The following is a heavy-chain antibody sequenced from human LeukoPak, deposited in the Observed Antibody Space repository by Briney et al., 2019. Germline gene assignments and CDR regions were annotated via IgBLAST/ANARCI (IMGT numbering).Heavy chain of an antibody. CDR3: ARDRTIVVVPAAKENWFDP. D-gene: IGHD2-2*01. V-gene: IGHV1-8*01. J-gene: IGHJ5*02. CDR1: GYTFTSYD. Sequence: ASVKVSCKASGYTFTSYDINWVRQATGQGLEWMGWMNPNSGNTGYAQKFQGRVTMTRNTSISTAYMELSSLRSEDTAVYYCARDRTIVVVPAAKENWFDPWGQGTLVTVSS. CDR2: MNPNSGNT.